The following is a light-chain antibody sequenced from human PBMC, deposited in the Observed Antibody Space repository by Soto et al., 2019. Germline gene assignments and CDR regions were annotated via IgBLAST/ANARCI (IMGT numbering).Light chain of an antibody. J-gene: IGKJ1*01. CDR1: QSVSNW. CDR2: KAS. CDR3: QHYNSYSEA. Sequence: DIQMTQSPSTLSASVGDRVTITCRASQSVSNWLAWYQQKRGKAPKLLIYKASTLKSGVPSRFSGSGSGTEFTLTISSLQPDDFATYYCQHYNSYSEAFGQGTKVDIK. V-gene: IGKV1-5*03.